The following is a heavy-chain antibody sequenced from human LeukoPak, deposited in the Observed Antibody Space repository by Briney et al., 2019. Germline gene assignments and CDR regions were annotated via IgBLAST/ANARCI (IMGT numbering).Heavy chain of an antibody. D-gene: IGHD6-13*01. CDR1: EFTFSTYD. V-gene: IGHV3-23*01. CDR3: AKDRKQHPC. J-gene: IGHJ4*02. CDR2: ISGSGGVT. Sequence: GGSLRLSCAASEFTFSTYDMSWVRQAPGKGLQWVSAISGSGGVTYYADSVKGRFTISRDNSKNTLYLQMNSLRAEDTAVYYCAKDRKQHPCWGQGTLVTVSS.